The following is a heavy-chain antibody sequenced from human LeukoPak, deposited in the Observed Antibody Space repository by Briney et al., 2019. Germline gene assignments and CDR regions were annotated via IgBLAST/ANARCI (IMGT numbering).Heavy chain of an antibody. D-gene: IGHD3-9*01. CDR3: ARGVDILTGYYLFDY. Sequence: SETLSLTCAVYGGSFSGYYCSWVRQPPGKGLEWIGEINHSGSTYYNPSLKSRVTISVDTSKNQFSLKLSSVTAADTAVYYCARGVDILTGYYLFDYWGQGTLVTVSS. J-gene: IGHJ4*02. CDR2: INHSGST. V-gene: IGHV4-34*09. CDR1: GGSFSGYY.